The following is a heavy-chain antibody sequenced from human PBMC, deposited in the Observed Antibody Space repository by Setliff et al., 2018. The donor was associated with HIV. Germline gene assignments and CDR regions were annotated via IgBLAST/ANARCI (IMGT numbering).Heavy chain of an antibody. Sequence: RASVKVSCKASGGTFSSYAFTWVRQAPGQGLEWMGGITPIFGTATYAQKFQGRVTITADEATSTVYMELSSLRSEDTAVYYCARVGRSVTGPWGQGTLVTVSS. CDR1: GGTFSSYA. D-gene: IGHD6-19*01. J-gene: IGHJ5*02. CDR2: ITPIFGTA. V-gene: IGHV1-69*13. CDR3: ARVGRSVTGP.